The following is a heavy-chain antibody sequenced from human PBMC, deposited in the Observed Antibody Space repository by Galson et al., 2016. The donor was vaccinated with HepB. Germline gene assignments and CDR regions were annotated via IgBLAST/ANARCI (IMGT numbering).Heavy chain of an antibody. D-gene: IGHD5-12*01. CDR1: GFTSSRHG. CDR2: IWYDGSNK. Sequence: SLRLSCATSGFTSSRHGMHWVRQAPGKGLEWVAVIWYDGSNKYYADSVKGRFTISRDNSKTTLSLQMNSLRAEDTAVYYCARERLPERGYSGYDVDYWGQGALVTVSS. V-gene: IGHV3-33*01. CDR3: ARERLPERGYSGYDVDY. J-gene: IGHJ4*02.